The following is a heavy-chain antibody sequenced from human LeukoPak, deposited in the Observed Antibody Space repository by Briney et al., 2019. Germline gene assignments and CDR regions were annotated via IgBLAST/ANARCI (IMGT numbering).Heavy chain of an antibody. J-gene: IGHJ4*02. CDR1: GGTFSSYA. Sequence: ASVKVSCKASGGTFSSYAISWVRQAPGQGLEWMGGIIPIFGTANYAQKFQGRVTITADESTGTAYMELSSLRSEDTAVYYCAREGAAAVFDYWGQGTLVTVSS. CDR2: IIPIFGTA. CDR3: AREGAAAVFDY. V-gene: IGHV1-69*13. D-gene: IGHD6-13*01.